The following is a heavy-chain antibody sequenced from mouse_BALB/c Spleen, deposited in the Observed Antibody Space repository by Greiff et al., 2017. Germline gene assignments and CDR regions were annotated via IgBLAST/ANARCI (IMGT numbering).Heavy chain of an antibody. CDR3: TRNFHFDY. J-gene: IGHJ2*01. CDR1: GYTFTSYW. CDR2: IYPGSGST. Sequence: LQQPGSELVRPGASVKLSCKASGYTFTSYWMHWVKQRHGQGLEWIGNIYPGSGSTNYDEKFKSKGTLTVDTSSSTAYMHLSSLTSEDSAVYYCTRNFHFDYWGQGTTLTVSS. V-gene: IGHV1S22*01.